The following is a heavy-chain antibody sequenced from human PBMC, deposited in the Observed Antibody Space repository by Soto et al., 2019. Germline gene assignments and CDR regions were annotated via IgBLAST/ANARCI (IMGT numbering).Heavy chain of an antibody. D-gene: IGHD1-26*01. CDR3: ARGDRGAFDI. Sequence: EVQLVESGGGLVQPGESLRLSCAASGFTFSYYWMHWVRQAPGKGLVWVSRIHSDGSSTTYADSVKGRFTISRDNARNTVYLQMNSLRGEDTAVYYCARGDRGAFDIWGQGTVVTVSS. CDR2: IHSDGSST. CDR1: GFTFSYYW. J-gene: IGHJ3*02. V-gene: IGHV3-74*01.